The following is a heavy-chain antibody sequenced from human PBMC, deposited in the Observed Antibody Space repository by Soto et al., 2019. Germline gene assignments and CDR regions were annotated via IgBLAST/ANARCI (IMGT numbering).Heavy chain of an antibody. Sequence: PSETLSLTCNVSGDSISPYYWSSIRQPPGKGLEWIGHVYYSGSPNYNPSLKSRVTISVDTSKSQFSLKLSSVTAADTAVYYCARDVPPTYWGQGVLVTVS. CDR3: ARDVPPTY. CDR1: GDSISPYY. CDR2: VYYSGSP. J-gene: IGHJ4*02. V-gene: IGHV4-59*01.